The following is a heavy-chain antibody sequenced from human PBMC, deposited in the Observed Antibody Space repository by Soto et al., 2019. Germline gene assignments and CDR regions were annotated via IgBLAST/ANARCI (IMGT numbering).Heavy chain of an antibody. CDR2: INPSGGGT. CDR1: GYTFLDFY. Sequence: QVQLVQSGTEVKKPGASVKVSCKASGYTFLDFYIHWVRQAPGQGLEWMGFINPSGGGTTYAQQFQGRLTMTRDTSTSTVHMELITLRSEDTAIYYCARDKPFSADYWGQGTLVT. D-gene: IGHD3-3*02. CDR3: ARDKPFSADY. J-gene: IGHJ4*02. V-gene: IGHV1-46*01.